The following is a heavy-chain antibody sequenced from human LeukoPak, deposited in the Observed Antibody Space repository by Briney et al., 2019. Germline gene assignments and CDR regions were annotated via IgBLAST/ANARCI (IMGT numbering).Heavy chain of an antibody. Sequence: SETLSLTCTVAGGSITDQYWSWIRQPPGKGLEYIGYIYYSGNTNYNPSLKGRVTISVDTSKNKFSLRLSSVTAADTAVCFCATGDSGSFHDYWGQGALVTVSS. CDR1: GGSITDQY. J-gene: IGHJ4*02. V-gene: IGHV4-59*11. CDR3: ATGDSGSFHDY. D-gene: IGHD3-10*01. CDR2: IYYSGNT.